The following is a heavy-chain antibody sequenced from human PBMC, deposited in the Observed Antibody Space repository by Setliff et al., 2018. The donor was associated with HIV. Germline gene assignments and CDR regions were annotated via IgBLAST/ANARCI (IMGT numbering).Heavy chain of an antibody. CDR2: ITPYNNNT. J-gene: IGHJ3*01. CDR3: GRVPYRSAWFSGGANPFDV. D-gene: IGHD6-19*01. V-gene: IGHV1-18*01. CDR1: GYTFSTYG. Sequence: ASVKVSCKASGYTFSTYGISWVRQAPGQGLEWMGWITPYNNNTQYTQHLQGRVTMTTDTYTSTAYMELRSLRSDDTAVYYCGRVPYRSAWFSGGANPFDVWGQGTMVTV.